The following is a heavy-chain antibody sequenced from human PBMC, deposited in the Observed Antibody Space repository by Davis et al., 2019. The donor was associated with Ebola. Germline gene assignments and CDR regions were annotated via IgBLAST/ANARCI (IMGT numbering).Heavy chain of an antibody. CDR2: INHSGST. J-gene: IGHJ4*02. CDR1: GGSFSGYY. Sequence: SETLSLTCAVYGGSFSGYYWSWIRQSPGKGLEWIGEINHSGSTNYNPSLKNRVTISVDTSKNQFSLKLSSVTAADTAVYYCARGLTYYYDSSGYYWGQGTLVTVSS. CDR3: ARGLTYYYDSSGYY. V-gene: IGHV4-34*01. D-gene: IGHD3-22*01.